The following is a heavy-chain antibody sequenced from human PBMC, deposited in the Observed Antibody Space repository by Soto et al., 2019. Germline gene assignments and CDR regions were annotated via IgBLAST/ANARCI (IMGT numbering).Heavy chain of an antibody. D-gene: IGHD2-15*01. CDR3: ARTRYCSGGSCYSAEYFQH. V-gene: IGHV4-34*01. CDR2: INHSGST. CDR1: GGSFSGYY. Sequence: ETLSLTCAVYGGSFSGYYWSWIRQPPGKGLEWIGEINHSGSTNYNPSLKSRVTISVDTSKNQFSLKLSSVTAADTAVYYCARTRYCSGGSCYSAEYFQHWGQGTLVTVSS. J-gene: IGHJ1*01.